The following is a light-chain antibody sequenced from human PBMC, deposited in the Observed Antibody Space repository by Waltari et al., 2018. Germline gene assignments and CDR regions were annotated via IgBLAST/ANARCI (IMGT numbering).Light chain of an antibody. CDR1: NIGGQN. CDR2: RGK. Sequence: SYDLTQPLSVSVALGQTARISCGGNNIGGQNVHWYQQKAGQAPLLVIYRGKNRPSRVPGRLSGANAENTATLTIRRARAAEEADYYCQVWDSGTAVFGGGTQLTVL. V-gene: IGLV3-9*01. J-gene: IGLJ7*01. CDR3: QVWDSGTAV.